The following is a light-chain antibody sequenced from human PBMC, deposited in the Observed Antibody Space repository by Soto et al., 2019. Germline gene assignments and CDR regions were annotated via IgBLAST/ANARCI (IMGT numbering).Light chain of an antibody. CDR2: DVS. CDR3: SSYTSSSTLGGHV. CDR1: SSYVGGYNY. V-gene: IGLV2-14*01. J-gene: IGLJ1*01. Sequence: QSVLTQPASVSGSPGQSISISCTGTSSYVGGYNYVSWYQQHPGKAPKLMIYDVSNRPSGVSNRFSGSKSGNTASLTISGLQAEDEADYYCSSYTSSSTLGGHVFGTGTKVTVL.